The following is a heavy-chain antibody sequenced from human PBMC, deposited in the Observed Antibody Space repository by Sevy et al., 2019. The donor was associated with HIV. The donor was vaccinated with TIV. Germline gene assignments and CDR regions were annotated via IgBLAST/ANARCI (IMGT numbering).Heavy chain of an antibody. CDR3: ARDEGGYDPLDY. Sequence: GGSLRLSCATSGFTFTSYTMNWVRQAPGKGLEWVSSISYSAEYIYYADSVKGRFTISRDNAKNSLFLQMNSLRVEDTAVYYCARDEGGYDPLDYWGQGTLVTISP. J-gene: IGHJ4*02. CDR1: GFTFTSYT. D-gene: IGHD3-16*01. CDR2: ISYSAEYI. V-gene: IGHV3-21*01.